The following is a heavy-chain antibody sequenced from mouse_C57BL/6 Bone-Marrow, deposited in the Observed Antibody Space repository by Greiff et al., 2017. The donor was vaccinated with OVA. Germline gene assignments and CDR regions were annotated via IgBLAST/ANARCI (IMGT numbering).Heavy chain of an antibody. CDR2: IHPNSGST. D-gene: IGHD1-1*01. V-gene: IGHV1-64*01. J-gene: IGHJ2*01. CDR3: ARFITTVEENFDY. Sequence: VKLQQPGAELVKPGASVKLSCKASGYTFTSYWMHWVKQRPGQGLEWIGMIHPNSGSTNYNEKFKSKATLTVDKSSSTAYMQLSSLTSEDSAVYYCARFITTVEENFDYWGQGTTLTVSS. CDR1: GYTFTSYW.